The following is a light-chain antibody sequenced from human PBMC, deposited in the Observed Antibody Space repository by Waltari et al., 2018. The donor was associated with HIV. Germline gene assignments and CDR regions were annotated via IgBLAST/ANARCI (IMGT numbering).Light chain of an antibody. J-gene: IGKJ3*01. CDR3: QQYYSTPRT. V-gene: IGKV4-1*01. CDR2: WAS. CDR1: KSVLYSSNNKNY. Sequence: DIVMTQSPDSLAVSLGERATINCKSSKSVLYSSNNKNYLAWYQQKPGQPPKLLIYWASTRESGVPDRFSGSGSETDFTLTISSLQAEDVAVYYCQQYYSTPRTFGPGTKVDIK.